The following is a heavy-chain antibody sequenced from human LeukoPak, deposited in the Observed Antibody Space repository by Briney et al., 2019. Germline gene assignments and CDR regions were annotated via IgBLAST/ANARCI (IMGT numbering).Heavy chain of an antibody. CDR1: GYTFIHYF. CDR3: ARDLSSTSNWELDY. D-gene: IGHD7-27*01. V-gene: IGHV1-2*06. J-gene: IGHJ4*02. CDR2: INSNTGGT. Sequence: ASVKVSCKASGYTFIHYFIHWVRQAPRQGLEWMGRINSNTGGTEYTQKFQGRVTMTRDTSITTVYMELTGLTSDDTAVYYCARDLSSTSNWELDYWGQGTLVTVSS.